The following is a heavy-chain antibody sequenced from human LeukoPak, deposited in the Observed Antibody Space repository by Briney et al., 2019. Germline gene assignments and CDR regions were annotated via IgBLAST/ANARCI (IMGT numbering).Heavy chain of an antibody. CDR2: ISGSGGST. CDR1: GFTFSSYS. CDR3: ARDRGHRGFDY. J-gene: IGHJ4*02. V-gene: IGHV3-23*01. Sequence: PGGSLRLSCAASGFTFSSYSMNWVRQAPGKGLEWVSAISGSGGSTYYAGSVKGRFTISRDNSKNTLYLQMNSLRAEDTAVYYCARDRGHRGFDYWGQGTLVTVSS.